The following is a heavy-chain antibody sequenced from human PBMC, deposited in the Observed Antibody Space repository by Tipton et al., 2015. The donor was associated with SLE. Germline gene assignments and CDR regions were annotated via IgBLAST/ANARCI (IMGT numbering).Heavy chain of an antibody. D-gene: IGHD6-19*01. J-gene: IGHJ4*02. CDR1: GGSISTYY. CDR2: IYTSGST. CDR3: ARDHPVAGPFDY. V-gene: IGHV4-4*07. Sequence: TLSLTCTVSGGSISTYYWSWIRQPAGKGLEWIGRIYTSGSTNYNPSLKSRVTMSVDTSKNQVSLKLSSVTAADTAVYYCARDHPVAGPFDYWGQGTLVTVSS.